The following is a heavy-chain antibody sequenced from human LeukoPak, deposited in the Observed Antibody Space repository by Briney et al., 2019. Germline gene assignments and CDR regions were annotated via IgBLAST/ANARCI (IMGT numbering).Heavy chain of an antibody. J-gene: IGHJ4*02. CDR3: VNYDTTTGQSDY. CDR1: GFTFSSYW. V-gene: IGHV3-7*01. Sequence: GSLRLSCAASGFTFSSYWMSWVRQAPGKGLEWVANIKQDGSEKHYVDSVKGRFTISRDNAENSLFLQMNNLRAEDAAIYYCVNYDTTTGQSDYWGQGTLVTVSS. D-gene: IGHD1-26*01. CDR2: IKQDGSEK.